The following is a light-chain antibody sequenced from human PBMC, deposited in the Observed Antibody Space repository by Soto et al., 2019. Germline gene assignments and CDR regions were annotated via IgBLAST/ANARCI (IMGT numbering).Light chain of an antibody. V-gene: IGLV2-23*01. Sequence: QSALTQPASVSGSPGQSITISCTGTSSYVGYYNLVSWYQHHPGKAPKLMIYEGTKRPSGVSNRFSGSKSGNTASLTLSGLQAEDEADYYCCSYARNSTYVFGTGTKVTVL. CDR2: EGT. CDR1: SSYVGYYNL. CDR3: CSYARNSTYV. J-gene: IGLJ1*01.